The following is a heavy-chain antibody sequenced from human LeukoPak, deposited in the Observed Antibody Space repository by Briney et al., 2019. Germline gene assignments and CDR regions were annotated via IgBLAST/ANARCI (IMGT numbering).Heavy chain of an antibody. J-gene: IGHJ4*02. CDR1: GYSISSGYY. CDR2: IYHSGST. Sequence: SETLSLTCTVSGYSISSGYYWGWIRQPPGKGLEWIGYIYHSGSTYYNPSLKSRVTISVDRSKNQFSLKLSSVTAADTAVYYCAGGDEQEGFDYWGQGTLVTVSS. D-gene: IGHD2-21*01. CDR3: AGGDEQEGFDY. V-gene: IGHV4-38-2*02.